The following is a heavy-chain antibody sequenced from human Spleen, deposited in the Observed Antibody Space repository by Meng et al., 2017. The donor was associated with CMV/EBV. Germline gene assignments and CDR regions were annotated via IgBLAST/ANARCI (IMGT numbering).Heavy chain of an antibody. V-gene: IGHV3-21*06. Sequence: GGSLRLSCAASGFTFSTYTMNWVRQAPGKGLEWVSSISRRSSYKYYADSVKGRFTISRDSAKNSVYLQMNSLTAEDTAVYYCAGDCTSTSCYSRGMDVWGQGTMVTVSS. J-gene: IGHJ6*02. CDR1: GFTFSTYT. CDR3: AGDCTSTSCYSRGMDV. CDR2: ISRRSSYK. D-gene: IGHD2-2*01.